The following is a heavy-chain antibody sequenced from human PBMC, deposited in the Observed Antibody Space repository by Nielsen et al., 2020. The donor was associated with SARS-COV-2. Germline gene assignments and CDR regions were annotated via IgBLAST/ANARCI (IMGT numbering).Heavy chain of an antibody. V-gene: IGHV4-34*01. D-gene: IGHD6-13*01. Sequence: ESLKISCAASGFTFSSYGMHWVRQPPGKGLEWIGEIHPSGNTNYNPSLESRVTMSLDTSKNQFSLKLSSVTAADTAVYYCAKGTDSRKQGYWGQGTLVTVSA. J-gene: IGHJ4*02. CDR3: AKGTDSRKQGY. CDR2: IHPSGNT. CDR1: GFTFSSYG.